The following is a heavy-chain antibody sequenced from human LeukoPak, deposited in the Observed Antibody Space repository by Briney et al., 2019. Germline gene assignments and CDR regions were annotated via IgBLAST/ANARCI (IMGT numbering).Heavy chain of an antibody. Sequence: SETLSLTCTASGGSISSYYWSWIRQPPGKGLEWIGYIYYSGSTNYNPSLKSRVTISVDKSKNQFSLKLSSVTAADTAVYYCARAACSSTSCYAGDINYYYGMDVWGQGTTVTVSS. D-gene: IGHD2-2*01. CDR1: GGSISSYY. CDR2: IYYSGST. J-gene: IGHJ6*02. CDR3: ARAACSSTSCYAGDINYYYGMDV. V-gene: IGHV4-59*12.